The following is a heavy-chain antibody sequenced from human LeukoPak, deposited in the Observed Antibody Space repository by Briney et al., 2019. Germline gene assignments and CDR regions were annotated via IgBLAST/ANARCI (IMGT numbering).Heavy chain of an antibody. J-gene: IGHJ5*02. CDR1: GGSFSGYY. D-gene: IGHD2-8*02. CDR2: INHSGST. Sequence: PSETLSLTCAVYGGSFSGYYWSWIRQPPGKGLEWVGEINHSGSTNYNPSLKSRVTISVDTSKNQSPLKLSSVTAADTAVYYCARVGPPVLVVYAYWFDPWGQGTLVTVSS. CDR3: ARVGPPVLVVYAYWFDP. V-gene: IGHV4-34*01.